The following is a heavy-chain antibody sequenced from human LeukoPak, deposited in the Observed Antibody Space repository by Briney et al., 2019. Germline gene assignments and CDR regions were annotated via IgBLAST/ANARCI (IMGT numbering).Heavy chain of an antibody. Sequence: PGGSLRLSCAASGFTFSYYGMHWVRQAPGKGPEWVAFIRYDESKKFYGDSVKGRFTISRDNSKNTLYLQMNSLRTEDTAVYYCAKSHLPNAYSGTYYCDYWGQGTLVTVSS. V-gene: IGHV3-30*02. CDR1: GFTFSYYG. CDR2: IRYDESKK. J-gene: IGHJ4*02. CDR3: AKSHLPNAYSGTYYCDY. D-gene: IGHD1-26*01.